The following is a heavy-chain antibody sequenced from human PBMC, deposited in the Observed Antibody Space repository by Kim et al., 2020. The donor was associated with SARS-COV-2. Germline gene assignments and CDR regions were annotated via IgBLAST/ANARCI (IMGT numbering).Heavy chain of an antibody. CDR3: ARVIADSTSWYKEGRNYYYYGMAV. D-gene: IGHD6-13*01. J-gene: IGHJ6*02. CDR1: GYTFTGYY. CDR2: INPNSGGT. Sequence: ASVTVSCKASGYTFTGYYIHWVRQTPGQGLEWMGRINPNSGGTTFAQKFQGRVTMTRDTSISTAYMELSSLRSDDTAVYYCARVIADSTSWYKEGRNYYYYGMAVWGQGTTVAVS. V-gene: IGHV1-2*06.